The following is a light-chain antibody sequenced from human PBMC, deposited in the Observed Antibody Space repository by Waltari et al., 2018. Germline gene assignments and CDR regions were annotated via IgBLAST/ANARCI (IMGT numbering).Light chain of an antibody. CDR3: QQYNDWST. V-gene: IGKV1-5*01. Sequence: DIQMTRSPSTLSASVGDRVTITCRASQSISDWLAWYQQKPGKAPKLLIYDASTLESGVPSRFSGSGSGTEFTLTISSLQPDDFATYYCQQYNDWSTFGQGTKLEI. CDR1: QSISDW. CDR2: DAS. J-gene: IGKJ2*01.